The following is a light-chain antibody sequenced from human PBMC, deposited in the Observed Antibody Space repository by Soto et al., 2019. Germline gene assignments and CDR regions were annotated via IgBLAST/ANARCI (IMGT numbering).Light chain of an antibody. J-gene: IGKJ1*01. CDR1: QNIYSN. CDR2: RAS. Sequence: IGIAPCRESVYVSAVAGATLSSRASQNIYSNVAWYQQRPGQAPRLLIYRASTRATGIPARFSGCLSGTEFPLTIVCGLAIAAAAYYCQLYESWLRCWKFGRGTKVDIK. V-gene: IGKV3-15*01. CDR3: QLYESWLRCWK.